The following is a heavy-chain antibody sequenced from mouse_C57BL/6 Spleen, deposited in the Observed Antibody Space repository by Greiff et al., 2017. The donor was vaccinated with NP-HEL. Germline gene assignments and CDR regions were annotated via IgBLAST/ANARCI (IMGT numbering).Heavy chain of an antibody. CDR1: GFTFSSYA. CDR2: ISDGGSYT. Sequence: EVQLLESGGGLVKPGGSLKLSCAASGFTFSSYAMSWVRQTPDKRLEWVAIISDGGSYTYYPDNVKGRFTIARDNAKNNLYLQMSHLKSEDTAMYYCARDEGGTGPFDYWGQGTTLTVSS. J-gene: IGHJ2*01. CDR3: ARDEGGTGPFDY. D-gene: IGHD2-14*01. V-gene: IGHV5-4*01.